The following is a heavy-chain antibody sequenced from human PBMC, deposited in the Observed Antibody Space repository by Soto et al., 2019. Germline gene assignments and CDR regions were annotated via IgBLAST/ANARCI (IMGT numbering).Heavy chain of an antibody. Sequence: SETLSLTCTVSGGSISSYYWSWIRQPPGKGLEWIGYIYYSGGTNYNPSLKSRVTISVDTSKNQFSLKLSSVTAADTAVYYCARRRGYCSGGSCYALYNWFDPWGQGTLVTVSS. CDR2: IYYSGGT. CDR3: ARRRGYCSGGSCYALYNWFDP. CDR1: GGSISSYY. D-gene: IGHD2-15*01. J-gene: IGHJ5*02. V-gene: IGHV4-59*08.